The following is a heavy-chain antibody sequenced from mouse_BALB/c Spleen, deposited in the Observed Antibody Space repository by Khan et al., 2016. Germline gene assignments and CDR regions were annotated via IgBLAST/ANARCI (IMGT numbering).Heavy chain of an antibody. Sequence: QVQLQQSGAELVRPGSSVKISCKASGYAFSSYWMNWVKQRPGQGLEWIGQIYPKNGDTNYNGKFKGKVTLTADKSSNTAYMQLAGLTSADSAFYCCARGGTYYYYGFGYGGQGTTLTVSS. CDR3: ARGGTYYYYGFGY. CDR1: GYAFSSYW. V-gene: IGHV1-80*01. D-gene: IGHD1-1*01. CDR2: IYPKNGDT. J-gene: IGHJ2*01.